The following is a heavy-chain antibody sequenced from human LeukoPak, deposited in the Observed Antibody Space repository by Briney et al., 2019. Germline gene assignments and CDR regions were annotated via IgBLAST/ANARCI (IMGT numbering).Heavy chain of an antibody. CDR2: IYHSGST. J-gene: IGHJ3*02. Sequence: PSETLSLTGTVSGYSISSGYYWGWIRQPPGKGLEWIGSIYHSGSTYYNPSLKSRVTISVDKSKNQFSLKLSSVTAADTAVYYCARVALISGPPKVTTGTTRGAFDIWGQGTMVTVSS. D-gene: IGHD1-1*01. CDR1: GYSISSGYY. V-gene: IGHV4-38-2*02. CDR3: ARVALISGPPKVTTGTTRGAFDI.